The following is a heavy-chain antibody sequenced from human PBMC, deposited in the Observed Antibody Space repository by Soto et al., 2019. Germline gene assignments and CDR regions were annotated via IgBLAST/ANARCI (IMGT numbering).Heavy chain of an antibody. D-gene: IGHD1-7*01. CDR1: GYSFTSYW. Sequence: GESLKISCKGSGYSFTSYWIGWVRQMPGKGLEWMGIIYPGDSDTRYSPSFQGQVTISADKSISTAYLQWSSLKASDTAMYYCARPREKLELLFDAFDIWGQGTMVTVSS. V-gene: IGHV5-51*01. J-gene: IGHJ3*02. CDR3: ARPREKLELLFDAFDI. CDR2: IYPGDSDT.